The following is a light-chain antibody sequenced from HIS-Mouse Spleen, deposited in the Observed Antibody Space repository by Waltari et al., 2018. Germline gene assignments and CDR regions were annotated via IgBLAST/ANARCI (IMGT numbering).Light chain of an antibody. V-gene: IGLV2-23*01. CDR1: CTDVGSYNL. CDR3: CSYAGSSTVV. CDR2: EGS. J-gene: IGLJ2*01. Sequence: QSALTQPASVSGSPGQSITISCPGTCTDVGSYNLVSWYQQHPGKAPKLMIYEGSKRPSGVSNRFSGSKSGNTASLTISGLQAEDEADYYCCSYAGSSTVVFGGGTKLTVL.